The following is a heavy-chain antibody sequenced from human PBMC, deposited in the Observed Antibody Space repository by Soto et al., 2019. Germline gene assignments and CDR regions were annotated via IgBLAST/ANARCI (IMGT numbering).Heavy chain of an antibody. V-gene: IGHV3-23*01. CDR2: ISGSGGST. Sequence: PGGSLRLSCAASGFTFSSYAMSWVRQAPGKGLEWVSAISGSGGSTYYADSVKGRFTISRDNSKNTLYLQMNSLRAEDTAVYYCAKALSNDRKCNCCSAPKQDAVEIWGEATMVTVSS. CDR1: GFTFSSYA. J-gene: IGHJ3*02. D-gene: IGHD1-1*01. CDR3: AKALSNDRKCNCCSAPKQDAVEI.